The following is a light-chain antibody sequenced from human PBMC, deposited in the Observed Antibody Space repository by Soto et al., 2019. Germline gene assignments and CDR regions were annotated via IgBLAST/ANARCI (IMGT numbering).Light chain of an antibody. V-gene: IGKV3-20*01. Sequence: EIVLTQSPGTLSLSPGERATLSCRASQSVSSNFLAWYQQKPGQAPRLLIYGASNRATGVPDRFSGGGSGTDFTLTISRLEPEDCAVYYCQQYGSAPRTFGQGTKVEIK. CDR3: QQYGSAPRT. J-gene: IGKJ1*01. CDR1: QSVSSNF. CDR2: GAS.